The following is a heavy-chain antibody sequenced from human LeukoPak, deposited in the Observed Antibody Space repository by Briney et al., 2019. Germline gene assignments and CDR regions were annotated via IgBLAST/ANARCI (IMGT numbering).Heavy chain of an antibody. V-gene: IGHV5-51*01. Sequence: GESLKISCKASGYIFTTYWIGWVRQMPGKGLEWMGIIFPVDSDTRYSPSFQGQVTISADKSINTAYLQWSSLKASDTAMYYCASRVVTPGAFDVWGLGTVVTVSS. D-gene: IGHD4-23*01. J-gene: IGHJ3*01. CDR1: GYIFTTYW. CDR2: IFPVDSDT. CDR3: ASRVVTPGAFDV.